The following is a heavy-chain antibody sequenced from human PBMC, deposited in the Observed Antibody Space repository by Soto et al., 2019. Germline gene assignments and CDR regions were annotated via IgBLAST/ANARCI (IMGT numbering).Heavy chain of an antibody. J-gene: IGHJ4*02. CDR2: ISSDGAKQ. D-gene: IGHD3-22*01. CDR1: RFTFSSYA. V-gene: IGHV3-30-3*01. Sequence: PGGSLRLSCAASRFTFSSYAMHWVRQAPGKGLEWVAVISSDGAKQSYADSVKGRFTISRDNSKNTLYLQMNSLRAEDTAVYYCARDEYYDPSGPPFDYWGQGSLVTVSS. CDR3: ARDEYYDPSGPPFDY.